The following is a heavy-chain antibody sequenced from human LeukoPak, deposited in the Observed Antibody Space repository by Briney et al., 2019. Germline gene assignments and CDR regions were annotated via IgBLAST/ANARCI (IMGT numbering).Heavy chain of an antibody. CDR1: GFIFTDYG. J-gene: IGHJ4*02. V-gene: IGHV3-30*02. D-gene: IGHD1/OR15-1a*01. CDR2: IRYDGSDK. Sequence: GGSLRLSCAASGFIFTDYGMHWVRQAPGKGLEWLPFIRYDGSDKYYADSVKGRFTISRDNSKNTLYLQMNILTSEDTAVYYCAKEGTDSKPSDLDHWRQGILVTVSS. CDR3: AKEGTDSKPSDLDH.